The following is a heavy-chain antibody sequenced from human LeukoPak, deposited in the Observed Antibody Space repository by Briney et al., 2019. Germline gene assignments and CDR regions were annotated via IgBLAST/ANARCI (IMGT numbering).Heavy chain of an antibody. V-gene: IGHV3-9*01. D-gene: IGHD3-3*01. Sequence: GRSLRPSCAASGFTFDDYAMHWVRQAPGKGLEWVSGISWNSGSIGYADSVKGRFTISRDNAKNSLYLQMNSLRAEDTALYYCVGSRFLEWLFNFDYWGQGTLVTVSS. J-gene: IGHJ4*02. CDR1: GFTFDDYA. CDR3: VGSRFLEWLFNFDY. CDR2: ISWNSGSI.